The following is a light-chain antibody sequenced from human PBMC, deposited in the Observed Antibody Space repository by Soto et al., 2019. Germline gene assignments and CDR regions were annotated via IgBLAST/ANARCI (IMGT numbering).Light chain of an antibody. CDR3: SSYTSSSTLLFV. Sequence: QSALTQPASVSGSPGQSITISCTGTSSDVVGYNYVSWYQQHPGKAPKLMIYDVSNRPSGVSNRFPGSKSGNTASLTISGLQAEDEADYYCSSYTSSSTLLFVFGTGTKVTVL. V-gene: IGLV2-14*01. CDR1: SSDVVGYNY. CDR2: DVS. J-gene: IGLJ1*01.